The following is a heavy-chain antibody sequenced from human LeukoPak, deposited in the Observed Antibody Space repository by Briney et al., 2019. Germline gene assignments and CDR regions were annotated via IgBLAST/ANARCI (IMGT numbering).Heavy chain of an antibody. Sequence: SETLSLTCTVSGGSISSYYRSWIRQPPGKGLEWIGYIYYSGSTNYNPSLESRVTISVDTSKNQFSLKLSSVTAADTAVYYCARLDYYGSGSPSMDVWGQGTTVTVSS. J-gene: IGHJ6*02. CDR1: GGSISSYY. CDR3: ARLDYYGSGSPSMDV. CDR2: IYYSGST. D-gene: IGHD3-10*01. V-gene: IGHV4-59*08.